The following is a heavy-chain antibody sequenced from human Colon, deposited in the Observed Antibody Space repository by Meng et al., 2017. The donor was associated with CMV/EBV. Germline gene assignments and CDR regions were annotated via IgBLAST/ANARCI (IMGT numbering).Heavy chain of an antibody. CDR2: SYDRGSA. Sequence: SETRSLTCSVSGCSISSVASYWSWIRQPPGKGLEWIGYSYDRGSALYNPSLKSRVSISVDTSKNLFSLKMTSVTAGDTAIYYCAGARNYDFWSGHQNWFDHWGQGTLVTVSS. CDR3: AGARNYDFWSGHQNWFDH. D-gene: IGHD3-3*01. CDR1: GCSISSVASY. V-gene: IGHV4-30-4*08. J-gene: IGHJ5*02.